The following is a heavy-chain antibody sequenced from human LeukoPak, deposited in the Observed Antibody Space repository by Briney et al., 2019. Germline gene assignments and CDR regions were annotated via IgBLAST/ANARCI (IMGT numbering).Heavy chain of an antibody. CDR3: AASTIFANDY. Sequence: GRSLRLSCAASGFTFSSYGMHWVRQAPGKGLEWVAVISYDGSNKYYADSVKGRFTISRDNSKNTLYPQMNSLRAEDTAVYYCAASTIFANDYWGQGTLVTVSS. V-gene: IGHV3-30*03. CDR2: ISYDGSNK. J-gene: IGHJ4*02. CDR1: GFTFSSYG. D-gene: IGHD3-3*01.